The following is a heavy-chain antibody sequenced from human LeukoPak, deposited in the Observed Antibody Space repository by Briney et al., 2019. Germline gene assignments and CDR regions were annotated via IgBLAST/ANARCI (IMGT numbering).Heavy chain of an antibody. Sequence: GGSLRLSCAASGFTCSNACMSWVRQAPGMGLEWVGRIKSKTDGGTTDYAAPVKGRFTISRDDSKNTLYLQMNSLKTEDTAVYYCTTDVTYYYDSSVQDAFDIWGQGTMVTVSS. J-gene: IGHJ3*02. D-gene: IGHD3-22*01. V-gene: IGHV3-15*01. CDR1: GFTCSNAC. CDR3: TTDVTYYYDSSVQDAFDI. CDR2: IKSKTDGGTT.